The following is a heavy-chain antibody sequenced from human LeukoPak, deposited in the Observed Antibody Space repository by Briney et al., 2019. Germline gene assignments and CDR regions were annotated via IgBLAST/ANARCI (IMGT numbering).Heavy chain of an antibody. CDR1: GFTFSNYA. CDR2: ISSDGSNK. D-gene: IGHD6-13*01. Sequence: GRSLRLSCAASGFTFSNYAIHWVRQAPGKGLEWVAVISSDGSNKYYADSVKGRFTISRDDSKNTLYLQMNSLRAEDTAVYYCATYRSMWSSFDYWGQGTLATVSS. CDR3: ATYRSMWSSFDY. V-gene: IGHV3-30-3*01. J-gene: IGHJ4*02.